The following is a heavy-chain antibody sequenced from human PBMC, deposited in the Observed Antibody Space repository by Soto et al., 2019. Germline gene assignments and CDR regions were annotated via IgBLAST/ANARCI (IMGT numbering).Heavy chain of an antibody. J-gene: IGHJ4*02. Sequence: XGSLRLSCAASGFTFSNYAMHWVRQAPGKGLEWVAVISYDVTSKYYADSVKGRFTISRDDSRNTVYLQMNSLRAEDTAVYYCAKAEDRWDLTVHYDQWGQRALVTVSS. CDR3: AKAEDRWDLTVHYDQ. V-gene: IGHV3-30*18. CDR2: ISYDVTSK. D-gene: IGHD1-26*01. CDR1: GFTFSNYA.